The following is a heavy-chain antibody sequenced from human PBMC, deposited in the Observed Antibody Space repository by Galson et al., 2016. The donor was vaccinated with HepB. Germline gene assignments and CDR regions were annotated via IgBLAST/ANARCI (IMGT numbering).Heavy chain of an antibody. CDR3: AKSEVVVVAAHQV. J-gene: IGHJ4*02. D-gene: IGHD2-15*01. V-gene: IGHV3-23*01. CDR1: GFTFKDYQ. CDR2: ISGSGDIT. Sequence: SLRLSCAASGFTFKDYQMNWIRQAPGKGLQWVSSISGSGDITYSAESVKSRFTISRDNSKSTLYLQMDSLRVEDTAVYYCAKSEVVVVAAHQVWGQGTLVTVSS.